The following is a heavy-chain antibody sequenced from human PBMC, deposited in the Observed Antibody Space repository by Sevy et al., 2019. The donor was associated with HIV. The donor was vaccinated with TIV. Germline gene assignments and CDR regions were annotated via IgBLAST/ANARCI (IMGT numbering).Heavy chain of an antibody. D-gene: IGHD3-22*01. CDR3: ARGDYDSSGYGRLTFDV. J-gene: IGHJ3*01. CDR1: GFTFSSYW. V-gene: IGHV3-74*01. CDR2: INSDGSST. Sequence: GGSLRLSCAASGFTFSSYWMHWVRQAPGKGLVWVSRINSDGSSTSYADSVKGRFTISRDNAKNTLYLQMSSLRAEDTAVYYCARGDYDSSGYGRLTFDVWGQGTMVTVSS.